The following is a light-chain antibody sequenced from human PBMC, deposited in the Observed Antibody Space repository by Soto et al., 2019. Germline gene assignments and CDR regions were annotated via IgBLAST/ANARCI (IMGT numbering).Light chain of an antibody. J-gene: IGLJ3*02. CDR1: SSNIGNRF. V-gene: IGLV1-51*01. Sequence: QSVLTQPPSVSAAPGQTVTISCSGSSSNIGNRFVSWYQHLPGTAHKLLIYDNDKRPSGIPDRFSGSKSGTSATLDITGLQTGDEADYYCGTWDISLSGGVFGGGTKLTVL. CDR2: DND. CDR3: GTWDISLSGGV.